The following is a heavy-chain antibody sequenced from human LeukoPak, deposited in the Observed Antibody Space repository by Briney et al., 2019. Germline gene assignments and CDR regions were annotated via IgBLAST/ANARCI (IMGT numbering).Heavy chain of an antibody. J-gene: IGHJ6*03. Sequence: SVKVSCKSSGGTFSSYAISWVRQAPGQGLEWMGGIIPIFGRANYAQKFQGRVTITTDESTSTAYLELSSLRSEDTAVYYCARGNGGYYYYYMDVWGKGTTVTVSS. CDR2: IIPIFGRA. V-gene: IGHV1-69*05. D-gene: IGHD2-8*01. CDR1: GGTFSSYA. CDR3: ARGNGGYYYYYMDV.